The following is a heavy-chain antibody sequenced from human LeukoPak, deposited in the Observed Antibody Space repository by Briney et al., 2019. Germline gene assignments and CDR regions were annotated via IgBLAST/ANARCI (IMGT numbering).Heavy chain of an antibody. CDR3: ATVGAYWKEIDY. CDR1: GFTFSGYY. J-gene: IGHJ4*02. V-gene: IGHV1-2*02. CDR2: INPNTGGT. Sequence: ASVKVSCKSSGFTFSGYYIHWVRQAPGQGLEWVGWINPNTGGTHYAQKFQGRVSVTRDTSISTAYMELSSLRSEDTAVYYCATVGAYWKEIDYWGQGTLVTVSS. D-gene: IGHD1-1*01.